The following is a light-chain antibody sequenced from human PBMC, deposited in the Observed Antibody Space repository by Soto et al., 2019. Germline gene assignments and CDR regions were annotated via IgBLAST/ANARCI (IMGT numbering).Light chain of an antibody. V-gene: IGKV3-11*01. J-gene: IGKJ4*01. CDR2: DAS. CDR3: QHRGNWPPGAT. Sequence: EIVLTQSPATLSLSPGETATLSCRASQSVRIYLAWYQQKPGQPPRLLIYDASIRATGIPARFSGSGSGTDFTLTISSLEPEDFAVYYCQHRGNWPPGATFGGGTKVEI. CDR1: QSVRIY.